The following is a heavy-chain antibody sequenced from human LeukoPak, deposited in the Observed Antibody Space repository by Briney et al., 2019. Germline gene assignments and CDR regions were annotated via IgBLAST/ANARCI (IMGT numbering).Heavy chain of an antibody. Sequence: PGGSLRLSCAASGFTFSSYAMSWVRQAPGKGLEWVSAISGSGGSTYCADSVKGRFTISRDNSKNTLYLQMNSLRAEDTAVYYCAKGNYGDYMTAFDYWGQGTLVTVSS. V-gene: IGHV3-23*01. CDR2: ISGSGGST. J-gene: IGHJ4*02. D-gene: IGHD4-17*01. CDR3: AKGNYGDYMTAFDY. CDR1: GFTFSSYA.